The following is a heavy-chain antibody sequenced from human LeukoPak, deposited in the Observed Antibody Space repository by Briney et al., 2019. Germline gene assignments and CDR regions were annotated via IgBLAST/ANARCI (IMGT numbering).Heavy chain of an antibody. CDR3: ARDQGNYDFWSGSFY. CDR1: GFTFSSYN. CDR2: ISSSSSTI. D-gene: IGHD3-3*01. J-gene: IGHJ4*02. Sequence: GGSLRLSCAASGFTFSSYNMNWVRQAPGKGLEWVSYISSSSSTIYYADSVKGRFTISRDNAKNSLYLQMNSLRAEDTAVYYCARDQGNYDFWSGSFYWGQGTLVTVSS. V-gene: IGHV3-48*01.